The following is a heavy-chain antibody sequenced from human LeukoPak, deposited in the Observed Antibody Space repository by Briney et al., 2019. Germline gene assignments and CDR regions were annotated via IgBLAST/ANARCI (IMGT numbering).Heavy chain of an antibody. J-gene: IGHJ4*02. D-gene: IGHD6-19*01. CDR2: ISYDGSNK. CDR1: GFTFSSYA. Sequence: GGSLRLSCAASGFTFSSYAMHWVRQAPGKGLEWVAVISYDGSNKYYADSVKGRFTISRDNAKNSLYLQMNSLRAEDTAVYYCARDRKIAVAGEDYWGQGTLVTVSS. V-gene: IGHV3-30-3*01. CDR3: ARDRKIAVAGEDY.